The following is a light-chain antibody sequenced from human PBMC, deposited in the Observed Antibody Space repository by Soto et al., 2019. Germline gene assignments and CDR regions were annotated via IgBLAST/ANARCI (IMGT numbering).Light chain of an antibody. J-gene: IGLJ3*02. CDR2: EDN. CDR3: QSYDSSNWV. V-gene: IGLV6-57*03. Sequence: NFMLTQPHSVSESPGKTVTISCTRSSGSIASNYVQWYQQRPGSAPTTVIYEDNQRPSGVTDRFSGSIDSSSNSASLTISGLKAEDEADYYCQSYDSSNWVFGGGTNVTVL. CDR1: SGSIASNY.